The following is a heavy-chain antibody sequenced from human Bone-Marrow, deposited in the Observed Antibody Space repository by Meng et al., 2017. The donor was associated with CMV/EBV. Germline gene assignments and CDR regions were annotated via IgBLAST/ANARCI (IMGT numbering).Heavy chain of an antibody. Sequence: GGSLRLSCAASGFTFSNYGMHWVRQAPGKGLEWVAFTRFDGGTQYYVDSVKGRFTISRDNSKNTLYLQMNSLRAEDTAVYYCAKDPHYYDSSGYYEIDYWGQGTLVTVSS. V-gene: IGHV3-30*02. CDR2: TRFDGGTQ. D-gene: IGHD3-22*01. CDR1: GFTFSNYG. CDR3: AKDPHYYDSSGYYEIDY. J-gene: IGHJ4*02.